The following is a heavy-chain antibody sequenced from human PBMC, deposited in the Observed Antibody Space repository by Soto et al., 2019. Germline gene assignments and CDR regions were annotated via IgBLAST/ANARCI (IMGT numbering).Heavy chain of an antibody. CDR2: IDPSDSYT. CDR3: AGLYCSSTSCDYGMDV. D-gene: IGHD2-2*01. Sequence: PGESLKISCKGSGYSFTSYWISWVRQMPGKGLEWMGRIDPSDSYTNYSPSFQGHVTISADKSISTAYLQWSSLKASDTAMYYCAGLYCSSTSCDYGMDVWGQGTTVTV. V-gene: IGHV5-10-1*01. CDR1: GYSFTSYW. J-gene: IGHJ6*02.